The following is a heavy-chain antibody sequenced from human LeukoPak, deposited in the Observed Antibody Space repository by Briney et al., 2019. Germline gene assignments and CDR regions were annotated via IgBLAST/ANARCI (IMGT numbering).Heavy chain of an antibody. CDR2: INPNSGGT. J-gene: IGHJ4*02. Sequence: ASVKVSCKASGYTFTGYYMHWVRQAPGQGLEWMGRINPNSGGTNYAQKFQGRVTMTRDTSISTAYMELSRLRSDDTAVYYCARVPTYHYYGSGSYYYFDYWGQRTLVTVSS. V-gene: IGHV1-2*06. CDR1: GYTFTGYY. CDR3: ARVPTYHYYGSGSYYYFDY. D-gene: IGHD3-10*01.